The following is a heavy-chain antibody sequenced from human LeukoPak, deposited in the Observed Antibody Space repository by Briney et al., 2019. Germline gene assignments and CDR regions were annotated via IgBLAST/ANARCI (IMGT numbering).Heavy chain of an antibody. CDR2: IIPILGIA. J-gene: IGHJ1*01. D-gene: IGHD3-16*01. V-gene: IGHV1-69*04. Sequence: SVQDSCPASRCTLSSYVISWVRQPGGQGLKWMGRIIPILGIANYAQKFQGRVTITADKSTRTAYMELSSLRSDDTAVYYCAVSGEGMLPFGGVMYGAWGQGTLVTVSS. CDR1: RCTLSSYV. CDR3: AVSGEGMLPFGGVMYGA.